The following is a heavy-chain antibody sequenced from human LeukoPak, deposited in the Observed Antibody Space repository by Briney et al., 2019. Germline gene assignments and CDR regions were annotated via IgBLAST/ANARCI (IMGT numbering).Heavy chain of an antibody. Sequence: SETLSLTCTVSGGSINTKTHYWACIRQTPGKGLEWIGSVFYNGNTYYNPSLKSRVTISVDTPKKQFSLRLSSVTAADTALYYCARADIYKSSLFFDYWGQGTLVTVSS. D-gene: IGHD3-10*01. CDR2: VFYNGNT. CDR3: ARADIYKSSLFFDY. V-gene: IGHV4-39*07. CDR1: GGSINTKTHY. J-gene: IGHJ4*02.